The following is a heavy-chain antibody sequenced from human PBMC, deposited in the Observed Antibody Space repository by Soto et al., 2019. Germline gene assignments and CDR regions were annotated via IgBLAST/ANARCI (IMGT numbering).Heavy chain of an antibody. D-gene: IGHD3-10*01. J-gene: IGHJ2*01. CDR3: ARVGGGVTRYFDL. CDR2: IYYSGST. CDR1: GGSISSYY. Sequence: QVQLQESGPGLVKPSETLSLTCTVSGGSISSYYWSWIRQPPGKGLEWIGYIYYSGSTNYNPSLKSRVTISEDTSKNQFSLKLSSVTAADTAVYYCARVGGGVTRYFDLWGRGTLVTVSS. V-gene: IGHV4-59*01.